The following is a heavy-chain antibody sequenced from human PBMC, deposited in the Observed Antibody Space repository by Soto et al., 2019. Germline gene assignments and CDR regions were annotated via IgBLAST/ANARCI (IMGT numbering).Heavy chain of an antibody. CDR3: ARPLGWRDAFDI. D-gene: IGHD6-19*01. J-gene: IGHJ3*02. Sequence: GRFTISRDNAKNSLYLQINSLRAEDTAVYYCARPLGWRDAFDIWGQGTMVTVSS. V-gene: IGHV3-11*06.